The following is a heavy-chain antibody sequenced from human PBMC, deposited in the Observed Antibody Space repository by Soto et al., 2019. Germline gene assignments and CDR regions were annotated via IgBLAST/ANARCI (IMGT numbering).Heavy chain of an antibody. J-gene: IGHJ5*02. Sequence: QVQLQESGPGLVKPSETLSLTCTVSGGSISSYYWSWIRQPPGKGLEWIGYIYYSGSTNYNPSLKSRVTISVDTSKNQFSLKLSSVTAADTAVYYCAAGTEIVVVPAAIATIFGETGFDPWGQGTLVTVSS. CDR1: GGSISSYY. D-gene: IGHD2-2*02. V-gene: IGHV4-59*01. CDR3: AAGTEIVVVPAAIATIFGETGFDP. CDR2: IYYSGST.